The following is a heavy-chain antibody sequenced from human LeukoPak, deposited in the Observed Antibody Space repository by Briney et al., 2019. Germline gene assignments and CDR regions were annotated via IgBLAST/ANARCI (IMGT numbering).Heavy chain of an antibody. CDR2: IYATGNT. CDR1: GVSVSSYY. J-gene: IGHJ4*02. CDR3: ARDDYDDSTRGLDY. Sequence: SETLSLTCTVSGVSVSSYYWTWIRQPAGKGLEWIGRIYATGNTNFNPSLKSRVTMSIDTSKNQFSLKLSSVTAADTAVYYCARDDYDDSTRGLDYWGQGTLVTASS. V-gene: IGHV4-4*07. D-gene: IGHD4-17*01.